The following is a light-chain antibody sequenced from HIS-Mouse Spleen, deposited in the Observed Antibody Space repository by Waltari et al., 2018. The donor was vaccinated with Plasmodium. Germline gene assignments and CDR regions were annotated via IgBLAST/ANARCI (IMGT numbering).Light chain of an antibody. J-gene: IGLJ1*01. CDR1: SSDVGGYNY. CDR3: SSYTSSSTLNYV. Sequence: QSALTQPASVSGSPGQSITISCTGTSSDVGGYNYVSWYQQHPGKAPKLLIYDVSKRPSGGSTRFSGSKSGNMASLTISGLQAEDEADYYCSSYTSSSTLNYVFGTGTKVTVL. V-gene: IGLV2-14*03. CDR2: DVS.